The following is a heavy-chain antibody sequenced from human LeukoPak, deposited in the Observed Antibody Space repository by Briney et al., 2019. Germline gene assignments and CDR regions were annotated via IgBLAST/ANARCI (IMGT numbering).Heavy chain of an antibody. Sequence: GGSLRLSCAASGFTFSNAWMSWVRQAPGKGLEWVGRIRSKTDGEATNYASPVKGKFTISRDDSKNTLYLQMNSLKPEDTAVYYCATEVLLWFGANSDYWGQGTLVTVSS. D-gene: IGHD3-10*01. CDR2: IRSKTDGEAT. V-gene: IGHV3-15*01. CDR3: ATEVLLWFGANSDY. J-gene: IGHJ4*02. CDR1: GFTFSNAW.